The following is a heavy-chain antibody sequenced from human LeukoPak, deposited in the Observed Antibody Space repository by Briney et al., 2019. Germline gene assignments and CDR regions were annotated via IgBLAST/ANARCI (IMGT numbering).Heavy chain of an antibody. Sequence: GGSLRLSCAASGFTFSSYAMSWVRQAPGKGLEWVSAIRGSGGSTYYADSVKGRFTISRDNSKNTLYLQMNSLRAEDTAVYYCAKDDGNDSWYYYDSSVEYYFDYWGQGTLVTVSS. V-gene: IGHV3-23*01. CDR2: IRGSGGST. CDR3: AKDDGNDSWYYYDSSVEYYFDY. D-gene: IGHD3-22*01. CDR1: GFTFSSYA. J-gene: IGHJ4*02.